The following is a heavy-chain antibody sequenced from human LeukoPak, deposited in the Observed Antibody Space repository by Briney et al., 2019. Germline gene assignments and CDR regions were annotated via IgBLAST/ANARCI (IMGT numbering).Heavy chain of an antibody. V-gene: IGHV3-30*18. CDR1: GFTFNNFG. Sequence: PGGSLRLSCAASGFTFNNFGMQWVRQTPGKGLEWVTVISCDGGTQYYADSVKGRFTISRDNSKNTLYPQMNSLIAEDTAVYYCAKSGYNRFDYWGQGTRVTVSS. CDR3: AKSGYNRFDY. D-gene: IGHD5-24*01. J-gene: IGHJ4*02. CDR2: ISCDGGTQ.